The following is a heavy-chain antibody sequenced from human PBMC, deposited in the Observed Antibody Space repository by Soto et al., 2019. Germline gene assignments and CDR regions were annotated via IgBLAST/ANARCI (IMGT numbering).Heavy chain of an antibody. CDR1: GGSISSGGYS. V-gene: IGHV4-30-4*08. CDR2: IYYSGST. J-gene: IGHJ3*02. CDR3: ARDREGGAYCGGDCYPLDAFDI. Sequence: SETLSLTCAVSGGSISSGGYSWSWIRQPPGKGLEWIGYIYYSGSTYYNPSLKSRVTISVDTSKNQFSPKLSSVTAADTAVYYCARDREGGAYCGGDCYPLDAFDIWGQGTMVTVSS. D-gene: IGHD2-21*02.